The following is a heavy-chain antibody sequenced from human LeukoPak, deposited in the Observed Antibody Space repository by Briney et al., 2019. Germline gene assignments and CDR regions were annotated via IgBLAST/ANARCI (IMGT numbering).Heavy chain of an antibody. CDR3: ARAPLYCSSSCSHHYGMDV. CDR1: GFTFSSYS. D-gene: IGHD2-2*01. V-gene: IGHV3-21*01. Sequence: PGGSLRLSCAASGFTFSSYSMNWVRQAPGKGLEWVSSISSSSSYIYYADSVKGRFTISRDNAKNSLYLQMNSLRDEDTAVYYCARAPLYCSSSCSHHYGMDVWGQGTKVTVSS. CDR2: ISSSSSYI. J-gene: IGHJ6*02.